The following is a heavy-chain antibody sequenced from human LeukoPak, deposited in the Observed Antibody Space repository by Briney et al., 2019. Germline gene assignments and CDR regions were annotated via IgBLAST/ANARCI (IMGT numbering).Heavy chain of an antibody. V-gene: IGHV3-23*01. CDR1: GFTFRRYD. CDR2: ISGNGDST. Sequence: GGSLRLSCAASGFTFRRYDMSWVRQAPGKGLEWVSAISGNGDSTYYVDSVKGRFAISRDNAKNSLYLQMNSLRAEDTAVYYCTTVGAGNYYVMEGWGQGTTVTVSS. D-gene: IGHD4/OR15-4a*01. J-gene: IGHJ6*02. CDR3: TTVGAGNYYVMEG.